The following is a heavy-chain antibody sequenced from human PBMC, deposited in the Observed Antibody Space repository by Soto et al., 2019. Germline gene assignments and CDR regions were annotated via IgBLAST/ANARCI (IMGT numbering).Heavy chain of an antibody. D-gene: IGHD3-22*01. CDR3: ARSTYYYDSSGYYLSVQFDP. V-gene: IGHV5-10-1*01. Sequence: WESLKISCKGSGYSFTSYWISWVRQMPGKGLEWMGRIDPSDSYTNYSPSFQGHVTISADKSISTAYLQWSSLKASDTAMYYCARSTYYYDSSGYYLSVQFDPWGQGTLVTVSS. CDR2: IDPSDSYT. J-gene: IGHJ5*02. CDR1: GYSFTSYW.